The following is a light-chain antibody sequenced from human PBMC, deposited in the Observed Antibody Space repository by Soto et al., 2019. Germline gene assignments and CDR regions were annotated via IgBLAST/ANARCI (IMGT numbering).Light chain of an antibody. V-gene: IGLV1-47*01. CDR2: KNN. J-gene: IGLJ2*01. CDR3: AAWDDSLSGRV. CDR1: SSNIGSNY. Sequence: QAVVTQPPSASATPGQRVTISCSGSSSNIGSNYVYWYQQLPGTAPKLLIYKNNQRPSGVPDRFSGSKSGTSASLAISGLRSEDEADYYCAAWDDSLSGRVFGGGTKLTVL.